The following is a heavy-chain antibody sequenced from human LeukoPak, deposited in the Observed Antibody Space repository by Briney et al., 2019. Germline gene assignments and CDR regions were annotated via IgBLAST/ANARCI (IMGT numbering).Heavy chain of an antibody. J-gene: IGHJ4*02. CDR1: GYTFTSYD. Sequence: ASVKVSCKASGYTFTSYDINWVRQATGQGLEWMGWMNPNSGNTGYAQKFQGRVTMTRNTSISTAYMELSSLRSEDTALYYCAKHRGYDLGLYYFDYWGQGILVTVSS. D-gene: IGHD5-12*01. CDR3: AKHRGYDLGLYYFDY. V-gene: IGHV1-8*01. CDR2: MNPNSGNT.